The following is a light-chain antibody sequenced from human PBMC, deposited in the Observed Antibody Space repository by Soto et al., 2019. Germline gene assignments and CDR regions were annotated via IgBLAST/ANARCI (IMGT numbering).Light chain of an antibody. V-gene: IGKV3-20*01. J-gene: IGKJ1*01. Sequence: ESVLTQSPGTLSLSPGERATLSCRASQSVTSSYLAWYQHKPGQAPRLLIYGASSRATGIPDRFSGSGSGTDFTLTISRLEPEDFAVYYCQQYGSSPRAFGQGTKVEIK. CDR1: QSVTSSY. CDR2: GAS. CDR3: QQYGSSPRA.